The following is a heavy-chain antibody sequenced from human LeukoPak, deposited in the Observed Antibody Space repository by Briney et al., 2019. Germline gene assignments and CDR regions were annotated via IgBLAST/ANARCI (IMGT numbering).Heavy chain of an antibody. V-gene: IGHV3-23*01. CDR2: ISGSGGST. CDR1: GFTFSSYA. D-gene: IGHD3-10*01. Sequence: PGGSLRLSCAASGFTFSSYAMSWVRQAPRKGLGWVSAISGSGGSTYYADSVKGRFTISRDNSKNTLYLQMNSLRAEDTAVYYCAKDGTTMVRGVNWFDPWGQGTLVTVSS. CDR3: AKDGTTMVRGVNWFDP. J-gene: IGHJ5*02.